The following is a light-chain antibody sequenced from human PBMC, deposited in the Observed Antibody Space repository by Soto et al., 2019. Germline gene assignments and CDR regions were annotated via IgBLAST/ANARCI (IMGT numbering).Light chain of an antibody. V-gene: IGLV2-8*01. Sequence: QSALTQPPSASGSPGQSVTISCTGTSSDIGGYNYVSWYQQHPGKAPKLMISEVSKRPSGVPDRFSGSKSGNTASLTVSGLQAEDEADYCCSSYAGSNNVVFGGGTKLTVL. J-gene: IGLJ2*01. CDR2: EVS. CDR3: SSYAGSNNVV. CDR1: SSDIGGYNY.